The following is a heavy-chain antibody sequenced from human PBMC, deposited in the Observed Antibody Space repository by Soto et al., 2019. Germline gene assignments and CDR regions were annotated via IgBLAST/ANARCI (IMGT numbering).Heavy chain of an antibody. CDR1: GFTFSSYA. CDR3: ARGNWGRNWFVP. CDR2: ISGSGGST. Sequence: EVQLLESGGGLVQPGGSLRLSCAASGFTFSSYAMSWVRQAPGKGLEWVSAISGSGGSTYYADSVKGRFTISRDNSKNTLYLPMNSLRAEDTAVYYCARGNWGRNWFVPWGQGTLVTVSS. J-gene: IGHJ5*02. D-gene: IGHD3-16*01. V-gene: IGHV3-23*01.